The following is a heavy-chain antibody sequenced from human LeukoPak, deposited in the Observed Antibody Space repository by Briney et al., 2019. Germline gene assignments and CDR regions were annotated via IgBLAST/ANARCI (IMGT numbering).Heavy chain of an antibody. CDR2: INPDGATT. Sequence: GGSLRLSCAASGFTFSSNSMSWVRQAPGKGLVWVSRINPDGATTSYADSVKGRFTISRDNAKNTVDLQMNSLRGEDTAVYYCARDAGDCGGDCPRWFDPWGQGILVTVSS. CDR1: GFTFSSNS. V-gene: IGHV3-74*01. J-gene: IGHJ5*02. CDR3: ARDAGDCGGDCPRWFDP. D-gene: IGHD2-21*02.